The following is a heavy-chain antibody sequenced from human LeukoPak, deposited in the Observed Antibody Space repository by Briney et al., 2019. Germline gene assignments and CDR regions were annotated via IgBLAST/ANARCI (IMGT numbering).Heavy chain of an antibody. Sequence: PSETLSLTCTVSGGSISSGGYYWSWIRQPPGRGLEWIGYIYYSGDTNYDSSFKSRVTISVDTSKNQFSLKLNSVTAADTAIYYCARGGYYTLEYYYYMDVWGKGTTVTVSS. D-gene: IGHD3-3*01. CDR2: IYYSGDT. J-gene: IGHJ6*03. V-gene: IGHV4-61*08. CDR3: ARGGYYTLEYYYYMDV. CDR1: GGSISSGGYY.